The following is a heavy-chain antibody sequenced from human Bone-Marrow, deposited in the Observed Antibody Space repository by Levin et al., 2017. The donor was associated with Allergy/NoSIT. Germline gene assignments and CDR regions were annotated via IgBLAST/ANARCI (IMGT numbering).Heavy chain of an antibody. J-gene: IGHJ6*02. CDR1: GFTFSDYY. CDR3: ARDLAGITPVLRVFGVAPEDQKKNYYYDGMDV. V-gene: IGHV3-11*01. CDR2: ISSSGSTI. Sequence: GGSLRLSCAASGFTFSDYYMSWIRQAPGKGLEWVSYISSSGSTIYYADSVKGRFTISRDNAKNSLYLQMNSLRAEDTAVYYCARDLAGITPVLRVFGVAPEDQKKNYYYDGMDVWGQGTTVTVSS. D-gene: IGHD3-3*01.